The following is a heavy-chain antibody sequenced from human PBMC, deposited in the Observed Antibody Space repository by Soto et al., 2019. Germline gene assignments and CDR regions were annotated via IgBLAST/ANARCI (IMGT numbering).Heavy chain of an antibody. V-gene: IGHV3-48*02. J-gene: IGHJ4*02. Sequence: GGSLRLSCAASGFTFSSYSMNWVRQAPGKGLEWVSYISYSSYTSNTIYYADSVKGRFTISRDSAKNSLYLQMNSLRDDDTAVYYCARERSTGGGGDFLDYWGQGTLVTVSS. CDR2: ISYSSYTSNTI. D-gene: IGHD2-21*02. CDR3: ARERSTGGGGDFLDY. CDR1: GFTFSSYS.